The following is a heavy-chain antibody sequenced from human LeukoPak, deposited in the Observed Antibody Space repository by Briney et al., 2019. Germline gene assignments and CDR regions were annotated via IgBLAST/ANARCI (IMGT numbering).Heavy chain of an antibody. Sequence: PSETLSLTCTVSGGSISSYNSYWGWIRQPPGKGLEWIGSIYYSGSTYYNPSLKSRVTISVDTSKNQFSLKLSSVTAADTAVYYCASERIYNWNYGWFDPWGQGTLVTVSS. CDR1: GGSISSYNSY. CDR2: IYYSGST. D-gene: IGHD1-7*01. CDR3: ASERIYNWNYGWFDP. V-gene: IGHV4-39*07. J-gene: IGHJ5*02.